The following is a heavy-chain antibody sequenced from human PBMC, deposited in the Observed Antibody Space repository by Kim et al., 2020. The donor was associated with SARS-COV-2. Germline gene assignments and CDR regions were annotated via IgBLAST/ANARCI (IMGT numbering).Heavy chain of an antibody. J-gene: IGHJ4*02. CDR2: IYYSGST. CDR1: GGSISSGDYY. CDR3: ASSSSSSRLIDY. Sequence: SETLSLTCTVSGGSISSGDYYWSWIRQPPGKGLEWIGYIYYSGSTYYNPSLKSRVTISVDTSKNQFSLKLSSVTAADTAVYYCASSSSSSRLIDYWGQGTLVTVSS. V-gene: IGHV4-30-4*01. D-gene: IGHD6-6*01.